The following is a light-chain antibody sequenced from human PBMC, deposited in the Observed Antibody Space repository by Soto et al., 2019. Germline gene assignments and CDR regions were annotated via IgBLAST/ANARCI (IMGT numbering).Light chain of an antibody. J-gene: IGKJ3*01. CDR3: HQYGSSPFT. CDR2: GAS. CDR1: QSVSSSY. V-gene: IGKV3-20*01. Sequence: EIVLTQSPGTLSLSPGERATLSCRASQSVSSSYLAWYQQKPGQAPRLLIYGASSRATGIPDRFSGSGSGTDFTLTISRLAPEDCAVYYCHQYGSSPFTFVPGTKGDIK.